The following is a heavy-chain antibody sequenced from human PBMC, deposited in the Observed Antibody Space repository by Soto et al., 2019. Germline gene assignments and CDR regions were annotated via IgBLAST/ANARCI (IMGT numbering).Heavy chain of an antibody. V-gene: IGHV1-18*04. CDR3: ARALDCTNGVCYYYFDY. D-gene: IGHD2-8*01. Sequence: GASVKVSCKASGYTFTSYGISWVRQAPGQGLEWMGWISAYNGNTNYAQKLQGRVTMTTDTSTSTAYMELRSLRSDDTAVYYCARALDCTNGVCYYYFDYWGQGTLVTVSS. CDR1: GYTFTSYG. J-gene: IGHJ4*02. CDR2: ISAYNGNT.